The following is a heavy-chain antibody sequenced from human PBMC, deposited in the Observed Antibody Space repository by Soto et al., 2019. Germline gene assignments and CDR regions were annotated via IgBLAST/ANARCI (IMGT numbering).Heavy chain of an antibody. Sequence: QVQLVQSGAEVKKPGSSVKVSCKASGGTFSSYTISWVRQAPGQGLEWMGRIIPILGIANYAQKFQGRVTITADKSTSTAYMELSSLRSEDTAVYYCAREPVVTPKFGYWFDPWGQGTLVTVSS. J-gene: IGHJ5*02. CDR2: IIPILGIA. CDR1: GGTFSSYT. D-gene: IGHD2-21*02. V-gene: IGHV1-69*08. CDR3: AREPVVTPKFGYWFDP.